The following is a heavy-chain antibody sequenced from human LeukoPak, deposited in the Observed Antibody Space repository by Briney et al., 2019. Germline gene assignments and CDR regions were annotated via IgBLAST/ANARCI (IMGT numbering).Heavy chain of an antibody. J-gene: IGHJ4*02. CDR1: GGSFSGYY. Sequence: SETLSLTCAVYGGSFSGYYWSWIRQPPGKGLEWIGEINHSGSTNYNPSLKSRVTISLDTSKNHFSLKLTSVTAADTAVYYCASGDYDILTDWGQGTLVTVSS. V-gene: IGHV4-34*01. CDR2: INHSGST. CDR3: ASGDYDILTD. D-gene: IGHD3-9*01.